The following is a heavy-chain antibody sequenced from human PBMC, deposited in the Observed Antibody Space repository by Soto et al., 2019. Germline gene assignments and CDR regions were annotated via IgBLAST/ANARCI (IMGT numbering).Heavy chain of an antibody. D-gene: IGHD2-15*01. CDR3: AGRGYCSGGSCYSRYHNGFDP. V-gene: IGHV1-69*06. CDR1: GGTFSSYA. Sequence: QVQLVQSGAEVKKPGSSVKVSCKASGGTFSSYAISWVRQAPGQGLEWMGGIIPIFGTANYAQKFQGRVTITADKSTSTAYMELSSLRSEDTAVYYCAGRGYCSGGSCYSRYHNGFDPWGQGTLVTVSS. J-gene: IGHJ5*02. CDR2: IIPIFGTA.